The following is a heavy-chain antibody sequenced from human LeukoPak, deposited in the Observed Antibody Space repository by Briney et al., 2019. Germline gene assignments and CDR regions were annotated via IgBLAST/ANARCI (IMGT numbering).Heavy chain of an antibody. CDR2: IRYDGSNK. D-gene: IGHD2-2*01. CDR3: AKFRAPSYCSSTSCHLDY. J-gene: IGHJ4*02. V-gene: IGHV3-30*02. CDR1: GFTFSSYG. Sequence: PGGSLRLSCAASGFTFSSYGMHWVRQAPGKGLEWVAFIRYDGSNKYYADSVKGRFTISRDNTKNTLYLQMNSLRAEDTAVYYCAKFRAPSYCSSTSCHLDYWGQGTLVTVSS.